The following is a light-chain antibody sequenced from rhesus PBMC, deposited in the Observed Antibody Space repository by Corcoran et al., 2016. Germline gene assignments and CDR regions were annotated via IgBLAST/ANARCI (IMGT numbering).Light chain of an antibody. CDR1: QSVISS. Sequence: EIVMTQSPATLSLSPGERATLSCRASQSVISSLAWYQQNPGQAPRPLIYGASSRATAIPARFSGRGSGTDFTRTISSLEPEDVAVYYCLQHRNWPLTFGGGTKVELK. CDR2: GAS. CDR3: LQHRNWPLT. V-gene: IGKV3-24*01. J-gene: IGKJ4*01.